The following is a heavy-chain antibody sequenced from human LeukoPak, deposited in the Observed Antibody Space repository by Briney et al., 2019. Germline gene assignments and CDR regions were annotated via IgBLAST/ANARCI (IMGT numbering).Heavy chain of an antibody. J-gene: IGHJ4*02. V-gene: IGHV3-30*01. D-gene: IGHD1-26*01. CDR1: GFTFSHYA. CDR2: ISYDGSHQ. CDR3: ARARNGTLKY. Sequence: GGSLKLSCAASGFTFSHYAMHWVRQAPGKGLEWVAVISYDGSHQYSADSVKGRLSISRDNSRHTLYLQMNSLRPEDTAVYYCARARNGTLKYWGQGTLVIVSS.